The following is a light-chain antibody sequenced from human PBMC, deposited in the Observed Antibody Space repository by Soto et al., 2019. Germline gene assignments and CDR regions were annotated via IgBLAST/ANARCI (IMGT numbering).Light chain of an antibody. J-gene: IGKJ4*01. Sequence: EIVLTQSPATLSLSPGEGATLSCRASQSIGTYLAWYQHKPGQAPRLLIFDASTMETGIPARFSGSGSGTDFTLTISSLEPEDFAVYYCQQRSNWPRAFGGGTKVEIK. CDR1: QSIGTY. CDR3: QQRSNWPRA. V-gene: IGKV3-11*01. CDR2: DAS.